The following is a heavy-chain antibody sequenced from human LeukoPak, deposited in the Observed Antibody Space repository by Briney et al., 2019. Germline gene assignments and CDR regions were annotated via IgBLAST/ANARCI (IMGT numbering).Heavy chain of an antibody. D-gene: IGHD3-22*01. J-gene: IGHJ5*02. CDR2: ISSSSSTI. Sequence: PGGSLRLSCAASGFTFSSYSMNWVRQAPGKGLEWVSYISSSSSTIYYADSVKGRFTISRDNAKNSLYLQMNSLRAEDTAVYYCGRGQYYYDSSGYYPGAPWGQGTLVTVSS. V-gene: IGHV3-48*01. CDR1: GFTFSSYS. CDR3: GRGQYYYDSSGYYPGAP.